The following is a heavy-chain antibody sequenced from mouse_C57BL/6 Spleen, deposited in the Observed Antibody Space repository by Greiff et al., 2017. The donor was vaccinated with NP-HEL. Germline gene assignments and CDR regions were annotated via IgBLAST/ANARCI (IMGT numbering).Heavy chain of an antibody. D-gene: IGHD1-1*01. CDR2: IYPGDGDT. J-gene: IGHJ4*01. CDR1: GYAFSSSW. V-gene: IGHV1-82*01. Sequence: QVQLQQSGPELVKPGASVKISCKASGYAFSSSWMNWVKQRPGKGLEWIGRIYPGDGDTNYNGKFKGKATLTADKSSSTAYMQLSSLTSEDSAVYFCARDYYGSSPSMDYWGQGTSVTVSS. CDR3: ARDYYGSSPSMDY.